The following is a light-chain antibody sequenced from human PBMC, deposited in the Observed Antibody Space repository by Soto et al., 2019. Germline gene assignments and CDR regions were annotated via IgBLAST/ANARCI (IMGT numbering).Light chain of an antibody. CDR1: QSVSSSY. Sequence: EIVLTQSPGTLSLSPGERATLSCRASQSVSSSYLAWYQQKPGQAHRLLIYSASSRATGIPERFSGSGSGQDFTLTINRLEPKDFAVYYCQQNGSSPGKYVHEIKVEMK. J-gene: IGKJ1*01. CDR3: QQNGSSPGK. CDR2: SAS. V-gene: IGKV3-20*01.